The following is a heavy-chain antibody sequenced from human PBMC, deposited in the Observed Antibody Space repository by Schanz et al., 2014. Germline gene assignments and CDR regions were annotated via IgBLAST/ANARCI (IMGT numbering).Heavy chain of an antibody. Sequence: QVQLVQSGAEVKKPGASMKVSCKASGYTFTSFGINWVRQAPGQGLEWMGRIIPSLGLAKYEQKFQDKVTITADTSTTTAYMELSGLRSEDTAVYYCARDRLECGAECYSVEVFEIWGQGTLVTVSS. CDR1: GYTFTSFG. CDR2: IIPSLGLA. J-gene: IGHJ4*02. D-gene: IGHD2-21*01. CDR3: ARDRLECGAECYSVEVFEI. V-gene: IGHV1-69*04.